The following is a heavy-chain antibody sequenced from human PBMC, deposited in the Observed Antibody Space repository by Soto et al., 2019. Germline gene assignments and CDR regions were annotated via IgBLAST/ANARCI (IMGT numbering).Heavy chain of an antibody. V-gene: IGHV3-30*02. CDR3: TKPRASLQWPPFDP. J-gene: IGHJ5*02. Sequence: GGSLRLSCRTSGFTFSSYGMHWVRQAPCKGPEWVAFISNDGSKTDYADSVKGRFTVSRDNPKNTLFLQMNSLRGEDTAVYYWTKPRASLQWPPFDPWGDGTLVTVSS. CDR2: ISNDGSKT. D-gene: IGHD6-19*01. CDR1: GFTFSSYG.